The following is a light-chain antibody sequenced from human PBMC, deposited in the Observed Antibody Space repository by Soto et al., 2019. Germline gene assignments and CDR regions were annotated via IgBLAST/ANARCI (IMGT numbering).Light chain of an antibody. Sequence: DIQMTQSPSTLSASVGDRVTITCRASQSISSWLAWYQQKPGKAPKLLIYKASSLESGVASRFSGNGSGTEFTLTISRLQPDDLATYYCQQYNSYPNTFGQGTKLEIK. CDR1: QSISSW. J-gene: IGKJ2*01. CDR2: KAS. CDR3: QQYNSYPNT. V-gene: IGKV1-5*03.